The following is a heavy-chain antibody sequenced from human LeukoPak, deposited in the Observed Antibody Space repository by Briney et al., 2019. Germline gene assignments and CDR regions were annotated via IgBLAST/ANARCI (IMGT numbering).Heavy chain of an antibody. D-gene: IGHD5-12*01. J-gene: IGHJ4*02. CDR2: ISYDGSNK. CDR3: AKGCSGYDWSLVDY. CDR1: GFTFSSYG. V-gene: IGHV3-30*18. Sequence: GGSLRLSCVASGFTFSSYGMHWVRQAPGKGLEWVAVISYDGSNKYYADSVKGRFTISRDNSKNTLYLQMNSLRAEDTAAYYCAKGCSGYDWSLVDYWGQGTLVTVSS.